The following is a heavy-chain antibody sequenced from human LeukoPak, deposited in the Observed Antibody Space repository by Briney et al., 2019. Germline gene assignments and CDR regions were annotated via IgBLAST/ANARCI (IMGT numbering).Heavy chain of an antibody. J-gene: IGHJ4*02. D-gene: IGHD3-10*01. Sequence: PSETLSLTCTVSGGSISSYYWSWIRQPPGKGLEWIGYIYYSGSTNYNPSLKSRVTISVDTSKNQFSLKLSSVTAADTAVYYCARDRYGSGTFYFDYWGQGTLVTVSS. V-gene: IGHV4-59*01. CDR2: IYYSGST. CDR1: GGSISSYY. CDR3: ARDRYGSGTFYFDY.